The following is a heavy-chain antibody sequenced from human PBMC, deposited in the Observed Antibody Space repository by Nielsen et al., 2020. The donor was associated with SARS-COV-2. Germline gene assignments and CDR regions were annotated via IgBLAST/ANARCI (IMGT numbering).Heavy chain of an antibody. J-gene: IGHJ3*02. CDR2: ITSTGSSRYI. Sequence: GESLKISCAASGFTFSSYSMNWVRQSPGKGLEWVSSITSTGSSRYIYYADSVKGRFTISRDNAENSLYLQMYSLRVEDTAVYYCAIIWSGYTDAFDIWGQGTMVTVSS. V-gene: IGHV3-21*01. CDR1: GFTFSSYS. CDR3: AIIWSGYTDAFDI. D-gene: IGHD3-3*01.